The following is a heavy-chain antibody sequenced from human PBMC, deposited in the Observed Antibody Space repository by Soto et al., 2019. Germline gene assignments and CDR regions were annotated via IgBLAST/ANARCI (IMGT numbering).Heavy chain of an antibody. CDR2: IYSDGST. D-gene: IGHD2-8*01. V-gene: IGHV3-53*01. CDR3: ATAYCTDGSSCGFDY. CDR1: GFTVSNNY. J-gene: IGHJ4*02. Sequence: GGSLRLSCAASGFTVSNNYMSWVRQAPGKGLKSVPVIYSDGSTYYADSVKGRFTISTDNPKNTLYLQMNRLRVEDTAQYYCATAYCTDGSSCGFDYWGQGTLVTVSS.